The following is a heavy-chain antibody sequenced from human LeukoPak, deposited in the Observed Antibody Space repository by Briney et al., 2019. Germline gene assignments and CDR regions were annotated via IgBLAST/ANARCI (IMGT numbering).Heavy chain of an antibody. CDR3: VCGGRNYYDSSGYYAEYRY. D-gene: IGHD3-22*01. J-gene: IGHJ4*02. Sequence: GGSLRLSCAASGFTFGDYAMHWVRQAPGKGLEWVSGISWNSGSIGYADSVKGRFTISRDNAKNSLYLQMNSLRAEDTALYYCVCGGRNYYDSSGYYAEYRYWGQGTLVTVSS. CDR2: ISWNSGSI. V-gene: IGHV3-9*01. CDR1: GFTFGDYA.